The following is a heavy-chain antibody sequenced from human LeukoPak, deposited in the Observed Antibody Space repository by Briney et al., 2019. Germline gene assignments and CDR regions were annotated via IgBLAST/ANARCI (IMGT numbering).Heavy chain of an antibody. D-gene: IGHD5-12*01. Sequence: SETLSLTCTVSRGSISSYYWSWIRQPAGTALEWIGRIYTSGTITYNPSLKSRVTMSVDTSKNQFSLKLSSVTAADTAVYYCARGYSGYDYSVPGYWGQGTLVTVSS. J-gene: IGHJ4*02. CDR2: IYTSGTI. CDR3: ARGYSGYDYSVPGY. CDR1: RGSISSYY. V-gene: IGHV4-4*07.